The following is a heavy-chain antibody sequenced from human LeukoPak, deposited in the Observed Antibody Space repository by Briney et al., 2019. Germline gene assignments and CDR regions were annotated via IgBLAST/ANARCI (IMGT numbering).Heavy chain of an antibody. CDR3: ARCGYSGYDDDAFDI. CDR1: GFTFSTYW. J-gene: IGHJ3*02. Sequence: PGGSLRLSCAAPGFTFSTYWMHWVRQAPGKGLVWVSRINSDVSSTRYADSVKGRFTISRDNAKDTLYLEMNGLRGEDTAVYYGARCGYSGYDDDAFDIWGGETVVPV. D-gene: IGHD5-12*01. V-gene: IGHV3-74*01. CDR2: INSDVSST.